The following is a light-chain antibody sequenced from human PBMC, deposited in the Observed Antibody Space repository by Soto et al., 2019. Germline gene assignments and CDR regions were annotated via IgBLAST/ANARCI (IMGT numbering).Light chain of an antibody. CDR3: CSYAGSSFYV. J-gene: IGLJ1*01. Sequence: QSVLTQPASVSGSPGESITISCTGTSSDVGNYNLVSWYQQHPGKAHKLMIYEGTKRPSGVSNRFSGSKSGNTASLTFSGLQAEDEADYYCCSYAGSSFYVFGTGTKVTVL. CDR1: SSDVGNYNL. V-gene: IGLV2-23*01. CDR2: EGT.